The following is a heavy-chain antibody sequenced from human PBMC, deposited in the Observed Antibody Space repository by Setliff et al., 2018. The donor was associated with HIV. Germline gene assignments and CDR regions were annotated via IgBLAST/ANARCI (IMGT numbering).Heavy chain of an antibody. CDR2: MSPNSGNT. CDR3: ARGGGGYYYVGAVDI. CDR1: GGTFRNYG. Sequence: ASVKVSCKASGGTFRNYGLNWVRQATGQGLEWMGWMSPNSGNTGYAQKFQGRVTMTGNTSISTAYRELSSLRSEDTAVYYCARGGGGYYYVGAVDIWGQGTVVTVSS. J-gene: IGHJ3*02. V-gene: IGHV1-8*02. D-gene: IGHD3-22*01.